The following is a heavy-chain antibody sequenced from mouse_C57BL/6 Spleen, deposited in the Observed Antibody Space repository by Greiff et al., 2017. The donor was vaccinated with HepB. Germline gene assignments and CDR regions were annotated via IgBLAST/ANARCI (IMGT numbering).Heavy chain of an antibody. J-gene: IGHJ3*01. D-gene: IGHD4-1*01. CDR1: GYTFTDYN. Sequence: EVKLQESGPELVKPGASVKMSCKASGYTFTDYNMHWVKQSHGKSLEWIGYINPNNGGTSYNQKFKGKATLTVNKSSSTDYMELRSLTSEDSAVYYCASPLTGPAWFAYWGQGTLVTVSA. CDR2: INPNNGGT. CDR3: ASPLTGPAWFAY. V-gene: IGHV1-22*01.